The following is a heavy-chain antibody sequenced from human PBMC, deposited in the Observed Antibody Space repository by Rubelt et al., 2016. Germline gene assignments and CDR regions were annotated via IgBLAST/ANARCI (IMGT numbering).Heavy chain of an antibody. Sequence: EVHLVQSGGGLVAPGRSLRLSCSASGFNFADYAMHWVRQAPGKGLEWVANINEDGSGEHYVDSVKGRFTISRENTKNSLYLQMSSLRAEDTAVYYCATSHGGHWGQGALVTVSS. CDR3: ATSHGGH. CDR1: GFNFADYA. D-gene: IGHD3-10*01. J-gene: IGHJ4*02. CDR2: INEDGSGE. V-gene: IGHV3-7*01.